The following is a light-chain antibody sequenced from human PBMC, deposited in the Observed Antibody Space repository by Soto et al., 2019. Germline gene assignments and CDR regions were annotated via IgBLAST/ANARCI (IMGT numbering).Light chain of an antibody. CDR3: QHSYITPLT. V-gene: IGKV1-39*01. CDR2: AAS. Sequence: DIQMTQSPSSLSASVGDRVTITCRASQRISSNLNWYQQKPGKAPKLLIYAASSLQSGVPSRFSGSGSGTDFTLSISSLQPEDSATYYCQHSYITPLTFGQGTKVEVK. CDR1: QRISSN. J-gene: IGKJ1*01.